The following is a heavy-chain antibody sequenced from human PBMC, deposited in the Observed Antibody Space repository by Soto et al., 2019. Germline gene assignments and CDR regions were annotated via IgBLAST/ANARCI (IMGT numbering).Heavy chain of an antibody. CDR3: ARLYSSYVFDWFDP. CDR2: IYYSGST. CDR1: GGSISRYY. D-gene: IGHD6-6*01. J-gene: IGHJ5*02. Sequence: SETLSLTCTVSGGSISRYYWSWIRQPPGKGLEWIGYIYYSGSTNYNPPLKSRVTISVDTSKNQFSLKLSSVTAADTAVYYCARLYSSYVFDWFDPWGQGTLVTVSS. V-gene: IGHV4-59*01.